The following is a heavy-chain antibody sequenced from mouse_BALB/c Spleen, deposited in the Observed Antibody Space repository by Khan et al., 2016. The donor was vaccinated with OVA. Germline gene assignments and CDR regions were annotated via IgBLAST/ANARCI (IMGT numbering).Heavy chain of an antibody. J-gene: IGHJ3*01. CDR1: GYTFNSYT. V-gene: IGHV1-4*01. CDR2: INPSNDYT. Sequence: VKLQESGAELARPGASVKMSCKASGYTFNSYTIHWIKKRPGQGLEWIGYINPSNDYTNYNQKFKDKATLTTDKSSTTAYLQLSSLTSDDTAVYNCVRDGAYHRNDGWVAYWGQGTLVTVSA. D-gene: IGHD2-14*01. CDR3: VRDGAYHRNDGWVAY.